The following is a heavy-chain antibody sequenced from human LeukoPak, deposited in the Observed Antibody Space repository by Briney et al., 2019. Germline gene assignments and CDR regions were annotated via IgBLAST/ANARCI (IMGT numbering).Heavy chain of an antibody. D-gene: IGHD5-18*01. CDR3: ARDRSQRAYSYGPDGE. CDR2: ISYDGSNK. CDR1: GFTFSSYA. V-gene: IGHV3-30*01. J-gene: IGHJ4*02. Sequence: GGSLRLSCAASGFTFSSYATHWVCQAPGKGLERVAVISYDGSNKYYADSVKGRFTISRDNSKNTLYLQINSLRGEDTAVYYCARDRSQRAYSYGPDGEWGQGTLVTVSS.